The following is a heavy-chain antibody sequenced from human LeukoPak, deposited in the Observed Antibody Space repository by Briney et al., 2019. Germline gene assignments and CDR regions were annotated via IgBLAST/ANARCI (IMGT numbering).Heavy chain of an antibody. D-gene: IGHD6-13*01. V-gene: IGHV1-8*01. CDR3: ARDGDSSSWYMYYGMDV. J-gene: IGHJ6*02. Sequence: ASVKVSCKASGYTFTSYDINWVRQATGQGLEWMGWMNPNSDNTGYAQKFQGRVTMTRNTSISTAYMELSSLRSEDTAVYYCARDGDSSSWYMYYGMDVWGQGTTVTVSS. CDR2: MNPNSDNT. CDR1: GYTFTSYD.